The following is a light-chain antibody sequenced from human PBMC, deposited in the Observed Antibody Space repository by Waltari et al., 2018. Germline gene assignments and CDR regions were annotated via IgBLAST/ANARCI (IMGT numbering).Light chain of an antibody. J-gene: IGLJ2*01. CDR1: ELPKQY. CDR3: QSTESSGTYVV. V-gene: IGLV3-25*03. Sequence: SYELTQPPSVSVSPGQTATLTCSGDELPKQYAFWYRQKPGQAPALVIYKDNKRPSGISERLSGSSSGTTVTLTISGVQAEDEADYYCQSTESSGTYVVFGGGTKLTVL. CDR2: KDN.